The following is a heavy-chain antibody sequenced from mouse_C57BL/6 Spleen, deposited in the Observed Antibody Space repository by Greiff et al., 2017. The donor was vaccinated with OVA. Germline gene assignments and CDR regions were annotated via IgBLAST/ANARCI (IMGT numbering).Heavy chain of an antibody. CDR1: GYSITSGYY. J-gene: IGHJ2*01. V-gene: IGHV3-6*01. CDR3: AREEGLLLDY. CDR2: ISYDGSN. D-gene: IGHD1-1*01. Sequence: DVKLVESGPGLVKPSQSLSLTCSVTGYSITSGYYWNWIRQFPGNKLEWMGYISYDGSNNYNPSLKNRISITRDTSKNQFFLKLNSVTTEDTATYYCAREEGLLLDYWGQGTTLTVSS.